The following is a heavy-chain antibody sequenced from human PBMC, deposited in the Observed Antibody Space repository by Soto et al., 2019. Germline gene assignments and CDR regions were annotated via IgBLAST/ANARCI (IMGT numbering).Heavy chain of an antibody. CDR3: ARSWSYFDY. J-gene: IGHJ4*02. V-gene: IGHV4-34*01. Sequence: SETLSLTCAVYGGSFSAYYWSWIRQPPGKGLEWIGEINHSGGTSYNPSLKSRVTISVDTSKSQFSLKLTSVTAADRAVYYCARSWSYFDYWGQGTLVTVSS. CDR2: INHSGGT. CDR1: GGSFSAYY. D-gene: IGHD6-13*01.